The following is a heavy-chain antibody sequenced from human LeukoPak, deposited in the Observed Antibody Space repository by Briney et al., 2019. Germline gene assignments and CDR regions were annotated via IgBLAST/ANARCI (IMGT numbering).Heavy chain of an antibody. V-gene: IGHV7-4-1*02. D-gene: IGHD6-19*01. J-gene: IGHJ4*02. CDR2: INTNTGNP. Sequence: ASVKVSCKASGYTFTSYGISWVRQAPGQGLEWMGWINTNTGNPTYAQGFTGRFVFSLDTSVSTAYLQISDLKAEDTAVYYCARDLGSGWYTPDYWGQGTLVTVSS. CDR3: ARDLGSGWYTPDY. CDR1: GYTFTSYG.